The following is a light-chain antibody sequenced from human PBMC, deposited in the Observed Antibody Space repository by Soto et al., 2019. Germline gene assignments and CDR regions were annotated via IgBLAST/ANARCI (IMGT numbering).Light chain of an antibody. V-gene: IGLV2-14*01. CDR1: SSYIGGYKY. J-gene: IGLJ1*01. CDR2: EVS. CDR3: GSFTGGITPYV. Sequence: SALTQPTSLSGSPGQSITISCSGSSSYIGGYKYVSWYQHHPGKAPKLIIYEVSSRPSGVSNRFSGSKSGNTASLTISGLQADDEADYHCGSFTGGITPYVFGTGTKV.